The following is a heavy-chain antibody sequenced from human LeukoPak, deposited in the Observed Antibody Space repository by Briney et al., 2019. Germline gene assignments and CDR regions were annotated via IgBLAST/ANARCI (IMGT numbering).Heavy chain of an antibody. CDR2: IRSKAYGGTT. J-gene: IGHJ3*02. CDR3: TRSLQIDEGVGATTFDAFDI. V-gene: IGHV3-49*03. CDR1: GFTFGDYA. Sequence: PGGSLRLSCTASGFTFGDYAMSWFRQAPGKGLEWVGFIRSKAYGGTTEYAASVKGRFTISRDDSKSIAYLQMNSLKTEDTAVYYWTRSLQIDEGVGATTFDAFDIWGQGTMVTVSS. D-gene: IGHD1-26*01.